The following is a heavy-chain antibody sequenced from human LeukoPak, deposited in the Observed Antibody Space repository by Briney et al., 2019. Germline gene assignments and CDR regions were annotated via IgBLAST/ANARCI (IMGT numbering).Heavy chain of an antibody. CDR3: ARDPGGWFDP. V-gene: IGHV4-59*12. J-gene: IGHJ5*02. D-gene: IGHD3-10*01. CDR1: GGSISGFY. Sequence: SETLSRTCTVSGGSISGFYWTWIRQSPGKGLEWIGYIYYSGSTDYSPSLKSRVSISLGTSKNQFSLKLSSVTAADTAVYYCARDPGGWFDPWGQGALVTVSS. CDR2: IYYSGST.